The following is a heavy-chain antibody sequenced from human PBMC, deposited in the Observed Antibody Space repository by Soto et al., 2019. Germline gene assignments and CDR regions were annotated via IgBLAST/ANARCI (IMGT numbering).Heavy chain of an antibody. CDR3: ASHRPPPVLRYFDWLDTPPDAFDI. Sequence: TSETLSLTCTVSGGSISSSSYYWGWIRPPPGKGMERIGSIYYSGSTYYKKSLKNRVTISVDTSKYQFSLKLSSVTAADTAVYYCASHRPPPVLRYFDWLDTPPDAFDIWGQGTMVTVSS. J-gene: IGHJ3*02. CDR1: GGSISSSSYY. V-gene: IGHV4-39*01. D-gene: IGHD3-9*01. CDR2: IYYSGST.